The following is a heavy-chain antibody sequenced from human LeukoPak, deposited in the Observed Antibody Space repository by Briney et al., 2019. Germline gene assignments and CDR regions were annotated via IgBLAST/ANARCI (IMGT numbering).Heavy chain of an antibody. CDR1: GGSISDSNYF. V-gene: IGHV4-39*01. CDR3: ARFDRREQLLAFDY. D-gene: IGHD6-19*01. Sequence: SETLSLTCTVSGGSISDSNYFWGWIRQPPGKGLEWIGNIYYSGSISYNPSLKSRVTISVDTSKNQFSLKLSSVTAADTAMYYCARFDRREQLLAFDYWGQGTLVTVSS. CDR2: IYYSGSI. J-gene: IGHJ4*02.